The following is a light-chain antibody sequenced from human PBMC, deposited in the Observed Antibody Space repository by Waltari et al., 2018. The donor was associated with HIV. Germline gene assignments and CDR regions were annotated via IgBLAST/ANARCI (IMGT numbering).Light chain of an antibody. V-gene: IGKV3-11*01. CDR1: KSVSSY. CDR3: QQRSNWPPLT. J-gene: IGKJ4*01. CDR2: DAS. Sequence: DIVLTQSPATLSLSPGERATLSCRASKSVSSYLAWYQQKPGQAPRLLIYDASNRATGIPARFSGSGSGTDFTLTISSLEPEDFAVYYCQQRSNWPPLTFGGGTKVEIK.